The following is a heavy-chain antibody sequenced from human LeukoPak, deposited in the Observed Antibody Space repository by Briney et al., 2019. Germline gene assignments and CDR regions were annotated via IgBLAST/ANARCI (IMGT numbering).Heavy chain of an antibody. CDR1: GFTFSDHY. V-gene: IGHV3-72*01. D-gene: IGHD4-23*01. J-gene: IGHJ4*02. CDR3: ARGGLYGGSSAFDC. Sequence: PGGSLRLSCAVSGFTFSDHYMDWVRQAPGKGLEWVGRSRNKADSYTTEHAASVKGRFTISRDDSKNSLYLQMNYLKTEDTAVYYCARGGLYGGSSAFDCWGQGTLVTVSS. CDR2: SRNKADSYTT.